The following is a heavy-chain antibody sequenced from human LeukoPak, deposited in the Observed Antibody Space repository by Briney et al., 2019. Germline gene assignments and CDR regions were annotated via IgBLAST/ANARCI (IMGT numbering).Heavy chain of an antibody. V-gene: IGHV1-24*01. CDR3: ARDLFWGGGHFNWFDP. CDR2: FDPEDGET. CDR1: GYTLTELS. Sequence: VASVKVSCKVSGYTLTELSMHWVRQAPGKGLEWMGGFDPEDGETIYAQKFQGRVTITRDTSISTAYMELSRLRSDDTAVYYCARDLFWGGGHFNWFDPWGQGTLVTVSS. J-gene: IGHJ5*02. D-gene: IGHD3-3*01.